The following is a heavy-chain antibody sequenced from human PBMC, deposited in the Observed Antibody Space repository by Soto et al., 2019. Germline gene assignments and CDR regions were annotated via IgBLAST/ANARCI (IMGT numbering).Heavy chain of an antibody. V-gene: IGHV1-8*01. J-gene: IGHJ5*02. CDR3: ARGGYCSGGSCYLNWFDP. Sequence: QVQLVQSGAEVKKPGASVKVSCKASGYTFTSYDINWVRQATGQGLEWMGWMNPNSGNTGYAQKFQGRVTMTRNTSISTAYMELNSLRSEDTAVYYCARGGYCSGGSCYLNWFDPWGQGTLVTVSS. CDR1: GYTFTSYD. D-gene: IGHD2-15*01. CDR2: MNPNSGNT.